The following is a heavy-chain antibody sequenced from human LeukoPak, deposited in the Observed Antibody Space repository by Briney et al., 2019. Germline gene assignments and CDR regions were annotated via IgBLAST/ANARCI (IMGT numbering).Heavy chain of an antibody. CDR3: AMECTNGVCYPVGAFDI. CDR1: GGSISSGGYY. V-gene: IGHV4-30-2*01. J-gene: IGHJ3*02. D-gene: IGHD2-8*01. Sequence: SETLSRTCTVSGGSISSGGYYWSWIRQPPGKGLEWIGYIYHSGSTYYNPSLKSRVTISVDRSKNQFSLKLSSVTAADTAVYYCAMECTNGVCYPVGAFDIWGQGTMVTVSS. CDR2: IYHSGST.